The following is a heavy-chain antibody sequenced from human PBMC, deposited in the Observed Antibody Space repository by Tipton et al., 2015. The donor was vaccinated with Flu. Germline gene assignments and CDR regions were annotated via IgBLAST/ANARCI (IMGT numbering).Heavy chain of an antibody. CDR1: GGSISGYY. J-gene: IGHJ4*02. D-gene: IGHD2-8*01. V-gene: IGHV4-59*01. Sequence: TLSLTCTVSGGSISGYYWSWIRQPPGNGLECIGYIYYSGSTNYNPSLKSRVTISVDTSKNQFSLRLSSVTAADTAVYYCARYHCPNGICDSFDYWGQGTLVTVSS. CDR2: IYYSGST. CDR3: ARYHCPNGICDSFDY.